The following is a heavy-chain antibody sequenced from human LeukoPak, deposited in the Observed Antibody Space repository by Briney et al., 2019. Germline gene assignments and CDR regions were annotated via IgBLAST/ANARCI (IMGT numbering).Heavy chain of an antibody. CDR3: ARDVYYDILTGDYYYYMDV. CDR2: ISAYNGNT. CDR1: GYTFTSYG. D-gene: IGHD3-9*01. J-gene: IGHJ6*03. Sequence: ASVKVSCKASGYTFTSYGISWVRQAPGQGLEWMGRISAYNGNTNYAQKLQGRVTMTTDTSTSTAYMELRSLRSDDTAVYYCARDVYYDILTGDYYYYMDVWGKGTTVTVSS. V-gene: IGHV1-18*01.